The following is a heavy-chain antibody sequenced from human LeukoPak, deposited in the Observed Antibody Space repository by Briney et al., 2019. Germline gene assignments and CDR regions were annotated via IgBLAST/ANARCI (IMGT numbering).Heavy chain of an antibody. Sequence: ASVKVSCKASGYTFTNYYIHWVRQAPGQGLECMGIINPSGGSTSYAQKFQGRVTMTRDMSTSTAYMELSRLRSDDTAVYYCARDRVLLWFGEGLDAFDIWGQGTMVTVSS. J-gene: IGHJ3*02. CDR2: INPSGGST. D-gene: IGHD3-10*01. V-gene: IGHV1-46*01. CDR3: ARDRVLLWFGEGLDAFDI. CDR1: GYTFTNYY.